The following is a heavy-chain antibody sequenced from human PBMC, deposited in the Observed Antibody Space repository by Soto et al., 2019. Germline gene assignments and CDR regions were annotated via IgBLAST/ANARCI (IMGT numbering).Heavy chain of an antibody. CDR2: IYYSGST. D-gene: IGHD5-12*01. CDR1: GGSFSGYY. CDR3: ARGEMATILL. V-gene: IGHV4-59*01. Sequence: SETLSLTCAVYGGSFSGYYWTWIRQPPGTGLEWIGYIYYSGSTNYNPSLKSRVTISVDTSKNQFSLKLSSVTAADTAVYYCARGEMATILLWGQGTLVTVSS. J-gene: IGHJ1*01.